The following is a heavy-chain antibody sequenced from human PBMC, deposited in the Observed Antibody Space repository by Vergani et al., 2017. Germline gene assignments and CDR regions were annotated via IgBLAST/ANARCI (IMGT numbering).Heavy chain of an antibody. Sequence: QVQLQQWGAGLVKPSQTLSLTCAVSGGSISSYYWSWIRQPPGKGLEWIGYIYYSGSTNYNPSLKSRVTISVDTSKNQFSLKLSSVTAADTAVYYCARTTYYDFWSGPDAFDIWGQGTMVTVSS. J-gene: IGHJ3*02. V-gene: IGHV4-59*01. D-gene: IGHD3-3*01. CDR2: IYYSGST. CDR1: GGSISSYY. CDR3: ARTTYYDFWSGPDAFDI.